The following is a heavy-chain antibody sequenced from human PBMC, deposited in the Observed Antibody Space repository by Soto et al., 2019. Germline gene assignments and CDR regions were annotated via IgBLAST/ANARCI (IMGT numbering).Heavy chain of an antibody. Sequence: EVQLVESGGDLVRPGGSLRLSCAASGFTFSGHWMHWVRQVPGKGLEWVSRVNTDGGTSAYADSVKGRFTTSRENAKNTPYLQMSGLRAEDAAVYYCAREAGYCSRTSCYRRAFDTWGQGTTVSLSS. CDR1: GFTFSGHW. CDR3: AREAGYCSRTSCYRRAFDT. J-gene: IGHJ3*02. D-gene: IGHD2-2*01. CDR2: VNTDGGTS. V-gene: IGHV3-74*03.